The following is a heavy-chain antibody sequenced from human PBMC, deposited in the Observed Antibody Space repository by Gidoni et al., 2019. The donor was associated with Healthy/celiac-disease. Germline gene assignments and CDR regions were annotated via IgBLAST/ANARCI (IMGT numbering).Heavy chain of an antibody. Sequence: EVQLVESGGGLVQPGGSLRLSCAASGFTFSSYWMSWVRQAPGKGLEWVANIKQDGSEKYYVDSVKGRFTISRDNAKNSLYLQMNSLRAEDTAVYYCARQKVLLWFGELLYEAPFDYWGQGTLVTVSS. V-gene: IGHV3-7*01. CDR2: IKQDGSEK. D-gene: IGHD3-10*01. CDR3: ARQKVLLWFGELLYEAPFDY. CDR1: GFTFSSYW. J-gene: IGHJ4*02.